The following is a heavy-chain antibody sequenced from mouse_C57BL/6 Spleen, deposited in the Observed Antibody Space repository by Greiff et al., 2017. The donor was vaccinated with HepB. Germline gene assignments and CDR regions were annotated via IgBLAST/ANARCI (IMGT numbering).Heavy chain of an antibody. Sequence: VQLQESGAELVRPGASVKMSCKASGYTFTSYTMHWVKQRPGQGLEWIGYINPSSGNTKYNQKFKDKATLTADKSSSTAYMQLSSLTSEDSAAYYCAGGDYGSKFAYWGQGTTVTVSA. J-gene: IGHJ3*01. D-gene: IGHD1-1*01. CDR1: GYTFTSYT. V-gene: IGHV1-4*01. CDR2: INPSSGNT. CDR3: AGGDYGSKFAY.